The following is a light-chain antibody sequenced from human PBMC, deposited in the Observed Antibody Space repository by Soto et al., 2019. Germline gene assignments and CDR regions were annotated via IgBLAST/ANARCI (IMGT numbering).Light chain of an antibody. CDR3: EQSYITLSLN. V-gene: IGKV1-39*01. CDR1: QNINLN. Sequence: IRMTQSPSFLAASIGDTVTITCRASQNINLNVNWYQQKSGKAPRLLVYAASTLESGVPSRFSRSQSGPDFTLTISSLQHEDFATYYCEQSYITLSLNFGGGTKIEIK. CDR2: AAS. J-gene: IGKJ4*01.